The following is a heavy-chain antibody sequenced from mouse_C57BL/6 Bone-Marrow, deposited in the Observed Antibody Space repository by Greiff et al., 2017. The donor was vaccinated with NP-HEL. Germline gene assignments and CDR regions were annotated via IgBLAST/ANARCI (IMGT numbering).Heavy chain of an antibody. CDR1: GYTFTSYG. Sequence: VQLQQSGAELARPGASVNLSCKASGYTFTSYGISWVKQRTGQGLEWIGEIYPRSGNTYYNEKFKGKATLTADKSSSTAYMELRSLTSEDSAVYFCARDLLGFAYWGQGTLVTVSA. V-gene: IGHV1-81*01. J-gene: IGHJ3*01. CDR2: IYPRSGNT. CDR3: ARDLLGFAY. D-gene: IGHD2-10*01.